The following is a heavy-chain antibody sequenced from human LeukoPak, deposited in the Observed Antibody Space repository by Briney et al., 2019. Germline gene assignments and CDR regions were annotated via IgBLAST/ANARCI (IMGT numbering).Heavy chain of an antibody. D-gene: IGHD2-21*01. CDR1: GGSISSGDYY. Sequence: SQTLSLTCTVSGGSISSGDYYWSWIRQPPGKGLEWIGYIYYSGSTYYNPSLKSRVTISVDTSKNQFSLKLSSVTAADTAVYYCARDRGYCGGDCGDAFDIWGQGTMVTVSS. CDR3: ARDRGYCGGDCGDAFDI. V-gene: IGHV4-30-4*08. J-gene: IGHJ3*02. CDR2: IYYSGST.